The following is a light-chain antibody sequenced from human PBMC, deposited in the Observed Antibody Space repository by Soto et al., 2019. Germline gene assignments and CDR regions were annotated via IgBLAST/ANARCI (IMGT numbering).Light chain of an antibody. CDR1: QSVSRSY. CDR3: QQYGSSSYS. CDR2: GAS. Sequence: DMVLTQSPGPLSLSPGERATLSGRASQSVSRSYLAWDQQKPGQAPRILFYGASSRVTGIPDRFSGSGSGTDFTLTISRLEPEDFAEYYCQQYGSSSYSFGQGTKLEIK. V-gene: IGKV3-20*01. J-gene: IGKJ2*01.